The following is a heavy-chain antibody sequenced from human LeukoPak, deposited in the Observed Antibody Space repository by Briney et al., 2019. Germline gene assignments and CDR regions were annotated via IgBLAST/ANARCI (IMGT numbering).Heavy chain of an antibody. Sequence: GGSLRLSRAVSGFTFSSYPMHWVRQAPGKGLEWVALISSDGSDKKYADSVKGRFTISRDNSRNTLYLQMHSLRVGDTAVYYCARDYPADYWGQGTLVTVSS. CDR2: ISSDGSDK. CDR1: GFTFSSYP. V-gene: IGHV3-30-3*01. J-gene: IGHJ4*02. CDR3: ARDYPADY.